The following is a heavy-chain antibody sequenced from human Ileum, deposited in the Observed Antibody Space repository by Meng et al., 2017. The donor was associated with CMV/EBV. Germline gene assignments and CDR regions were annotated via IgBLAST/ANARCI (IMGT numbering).Heavy chain of an antibody. CDR3: ARTNYGDYNWFDP. V-gene: IGHV4-31*03. CDR2: IYYSGST. D-gene: IGHD4-17*01. Sequence: LQAAGPGLVKPSRTLPLTCTVSGGSISSGGFYWSWIRQHPGKGLEWIGYIYYSGSTYYNPSLRSRVAISIDTSKNQFSLKLTSVTAADTAVYFCARTNYGDYNWFDPWGQGTLVTVSS. J-gene: IGHJ5*02. CDR1: GGSISSGGFY.